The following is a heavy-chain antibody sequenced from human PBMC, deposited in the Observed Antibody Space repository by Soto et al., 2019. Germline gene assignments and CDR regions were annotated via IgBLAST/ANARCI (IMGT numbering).Heavy chain of an antibody. CDR3: ARQGGADIVVVPAAMLPSIPFDY. CDR1: GGSISSSSYY. CDR2: IYYSGST. Sequence: SETLSLTCTVSGGSISSSSYYWGWIRQPPGKGLEWIGSIYYSGSTYYNPSLKSRVTISVDTSKNQFSLKLSSVTAADTAVYYCARQGGADIVVVPAAMLPSIPFDYWGQGTLVTVSS. V-gene: IGHV4-39*01. J-gene: IGHJ4*02. D-gene: IGHD2-2*01.